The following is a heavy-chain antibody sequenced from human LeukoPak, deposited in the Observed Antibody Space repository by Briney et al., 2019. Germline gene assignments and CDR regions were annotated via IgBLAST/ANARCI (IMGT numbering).Heavy chain of an antibody. Sequence: SETLSLTCAVYGGSFSGYYWSWIRQPPGKGLEWIGEINHSGSTNYNPSLKSRVTISVDTSKNQFSLKLSSVTAADTAVYYCAKVTMYYYGSETYFFFDDWGQGILVTVSS. CDR1: GGSFSGYY. CDR3: AKVTMYYYGSETYFFFDD. D-gene: IGHD3-10*01. V-gene: IGHV4-34*01. CDR2: INHSGST. J-gene: IGHJ4*02.